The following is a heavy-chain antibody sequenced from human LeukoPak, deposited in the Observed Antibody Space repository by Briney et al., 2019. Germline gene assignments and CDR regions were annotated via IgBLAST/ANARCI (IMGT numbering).Heavy chain of an antibody. CDR3: AKKAVYGAGSYYFDY. V-gene: IGHV3-23*01. CDR2: ISGSGGST. D-gene: IGHD3-10*01. J-gene: IGHJ4*02. Sequence: PGGSLRLSCAASGFTFNKYAMDWVRQAPGKGLEWVSAISGSGGSTDYADSVKGRFTISRDNSKNTLYLQMNSLRAEDTAIYYCAKKAVYGAGSYYFDYWGQGTLVTVSS. CDR1: GFTFNKYA.